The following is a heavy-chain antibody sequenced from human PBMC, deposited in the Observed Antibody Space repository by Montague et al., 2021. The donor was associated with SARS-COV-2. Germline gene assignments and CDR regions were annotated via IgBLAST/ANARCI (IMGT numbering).Heavy chain of an antibody. CDR3: ARGMGGGYLYYFDY. D-gene: IGHD1-26*01. CDR1: GGSISSYY. J-gene: IGHJ4*02. V-gene: IGHV4-59*01. CDR2: IYYSGST. Sequence: SETLSLTCTVSGGSISSYYWSWIRQPPGKGLEWIGYIYYSGSTNYNPSXXSRVTILVDMSKNQFSLKLSSVTAADTAVYYCARGMGGGYLYYFDYWGQGTLVTVSS.